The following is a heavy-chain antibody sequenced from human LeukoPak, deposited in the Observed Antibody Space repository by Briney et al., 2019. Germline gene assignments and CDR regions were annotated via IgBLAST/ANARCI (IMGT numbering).Heavy chain of an antibody. CDR2: ISSSSGFT. CDR1: GFTFSDYY. CDR3: ARGSPPGD. J-gene: IGHJ4*02. D-gene: IGHD3-16*01. V-gene: IGHV3-11*05. Sequence: GGSLRLSCAASGFTFSDYYMTWIRRAPGKGLEWVSYISSSSGFTKYADSVRGRFTISRDNAKNSLYLQMNTLRVDDTAVYYCARGSPPGDWSQGTLVTVSS.